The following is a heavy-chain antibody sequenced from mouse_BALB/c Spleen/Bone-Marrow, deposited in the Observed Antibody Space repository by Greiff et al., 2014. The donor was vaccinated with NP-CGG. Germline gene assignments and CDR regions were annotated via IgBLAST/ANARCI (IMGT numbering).Heavy chain of an antibody. V-gene: IGHV3-8*02. CDR3: ARGGGSSYNYAMDY. Sequence: EVQLQQSGPSLVKPSQTLSLTCSVTGDSITSGCWNWIRKFPGNKLEYMGYISYSGSTYYNPSLKSRISITRDTSKNQYYLQLNSVTTEDTATYYCARGGGSSYNYAMDYWGQGTSVTVSS. D-gene: IGHD1-1*01. CDR2: ISYSGST. J-gene: IGHJ4*01. CDR1: GDSITSGC.